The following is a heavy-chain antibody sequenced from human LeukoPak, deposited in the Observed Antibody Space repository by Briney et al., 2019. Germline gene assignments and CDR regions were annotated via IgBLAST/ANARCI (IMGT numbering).Heavy chain of an antibody. CDR3: ARDGAAEKIFAY. CDR2: ISSSSRTK. J-gene: IGHJ4*02. D-gene: IGHD6-13*01. Sequence: PGWSLRLSCAASGFTFSSYSMNWVRPAAGKGLDGVSYISSSSRTKYYADSVKGRFTISRDNAKNSLYLKMNSLRDEDTAVYYCARDGAAEKIFAYWGQGTLVTVSS. CDR1: GFTFSSYS. V-gene: IGHV3-48*02.